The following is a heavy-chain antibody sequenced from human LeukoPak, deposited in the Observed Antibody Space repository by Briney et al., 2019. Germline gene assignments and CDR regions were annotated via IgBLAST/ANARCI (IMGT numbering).Heavy chain of an antibody. D-gene: IGHD3-10*02. V-gene: IGHV1-69*04. CDR1: GGTFSSYT. Sequence: SVKVSCKASGGTFSSYTISWVRQAPGQGLEWMGRIIPILGIANYAQKFQGRVTITADKSTSTAYMELSSLRSEDTAVYYCARDGVTMFSGMDVWGQGTTATVSS. CDR3: ARDGVTMFSGMDV. J-gene: IGHJ6*02. CDR2: IIPILGIA.